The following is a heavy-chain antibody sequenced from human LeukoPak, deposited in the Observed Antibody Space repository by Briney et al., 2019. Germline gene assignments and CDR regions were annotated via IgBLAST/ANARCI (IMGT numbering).Heavy chain of an antibody. J-gene: IGHJ6*03. CDR2: FYTSGST. CDR1: GGSISSYY. Sequence: SETLSLTCTISGGSISSYYWSWIRQPAGKGLEWIGRFYTSGSTNYNPSLKSRVTMSVDTSKNQFSLKLTSVTAADTAVYYCARDRGEYSSSSAYYSYMDVWGKGTTVTVSS. D-gene: IGHD6-6*01. V-gene: IGHV4-4*07. CDR3: ARDRGEYSSSSAYYSYMDV.